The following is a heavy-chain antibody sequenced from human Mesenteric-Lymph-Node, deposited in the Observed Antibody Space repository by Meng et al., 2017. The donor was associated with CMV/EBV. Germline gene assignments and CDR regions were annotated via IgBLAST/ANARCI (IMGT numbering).Heavy chain of an antibody. CDR3: ARGVVVPAASGYFDY. CDR1: GFTFSDYY. V-gene: IGHV3-11*04. D-gene: IGHD2-2*01. J-gene: IGHJ4*02. Sequence: GESLKISCAASGFTFSDYYMSWIRQAPGKGLEWVSYISSSGSTIYYADSVKGRFTISRDNAKNSLYLQMNSLRAEDTAVYYCARGVVVPAASGYFDYWGQGTLVTVSS. CDR2: ISSSGSTI.